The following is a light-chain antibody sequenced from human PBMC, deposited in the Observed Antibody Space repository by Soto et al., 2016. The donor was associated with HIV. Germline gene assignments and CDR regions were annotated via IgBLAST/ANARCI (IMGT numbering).Light chain of an antibody. Sequence: SFELSQPPSLSVSPGQTASITCSGENLGDKYVCWYQQKPGQSPVLVIHQDSERPSGIPERLSGSNSGNTATLTISGTQAMDEGDYYCQAWDTNTYVIFGGGTKLTVL. CDR1: NLGDKY. CDR3: QAWDTNTYVI. V-gene: IGLV3-1*01. CDR2: QDS. J-gene: IGLJ2*01.